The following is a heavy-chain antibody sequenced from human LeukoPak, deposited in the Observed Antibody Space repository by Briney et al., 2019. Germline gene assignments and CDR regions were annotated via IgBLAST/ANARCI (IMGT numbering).Heavy chain of an antibody. V-gene: IGHV1-69*05. Sequence: SVKVSCKASGGTFSSYAISWVRQAPGQGLEWMGRIIPIFGTANYAQKFQGRVKITTDESTSTAYMELSSLRSEDTAVYYCAREARDIVAYCGGDCDPPFYYFDYWGQGTLVTVSS. CDR2: IIPIFGTA. J-gene: IGHJ4*02. CDR3: AREARDIVAYCGGDCDPPFYYFDY. D-gene: IGHD2-21*02. CDR1: GGTFSSYA.